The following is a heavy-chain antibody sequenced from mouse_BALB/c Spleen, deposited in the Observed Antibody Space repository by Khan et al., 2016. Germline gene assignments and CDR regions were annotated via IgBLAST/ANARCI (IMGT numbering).Heavy chain of an antibody. Sequence: QVQLKESGPGLVAPSQSLSITCTVYGYSLTRYGVHWVRQPPGKGLEWLGLICAGGSTNYHWALLSRLSISIDNSKSLVFLKKNSVQTDETGLYYWDRSKYVARYWGQGTTLTVSS. J-gene: IGHJ2*01. CDR2: ICAGGST. CDR3: DRSKYVARY. D-gene: IGHD3-3*01. CDR1: GYSLTRYG. V-gene: IGHV2-9*02.